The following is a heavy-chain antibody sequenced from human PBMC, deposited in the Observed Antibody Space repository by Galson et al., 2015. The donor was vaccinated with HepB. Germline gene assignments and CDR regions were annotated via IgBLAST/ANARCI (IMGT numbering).Heavy chain of an antibody. D-gene: IGHD6-19*01. CDR2: IKQDGSEK. CDR3: ARARGGWYGGLDY. J-gene: IGHJ4*02. V-gene: IGHV3-7*03. CDR1: GFTFSSYW. Sequence: SLRLSCAASGFTFSSYWMSWVRQAPGKGLEWVANIKQDGSEKYYVDSVKGRFTISRDNAKNSLYLQMNSLRAEDTAVYYCARARGGWYGGLDYWGQGTLVTVSS.